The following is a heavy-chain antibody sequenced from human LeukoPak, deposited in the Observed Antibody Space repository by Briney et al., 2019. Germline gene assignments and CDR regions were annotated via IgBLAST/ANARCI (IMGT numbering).Heavy chain of an antibody. CDR1: GGSISSSSYY. CDR2: IYYSGST. CDR3: ARTTMDVVTAYFDY. V-gene: IGHV4-39*01. D-gene: IGHD2-21*02. Sequence: SETLSLTCTVSGGSISSSSYYWGWIRQPPGKGLEWIGSIYYSGSTYYNPSLKSRVTISVDTSKNQFSLKLSSVTAADTAAYYCARTTMDVVTAYFDYWGQGTLVTVSS. J-gene: IGHJ4*02.